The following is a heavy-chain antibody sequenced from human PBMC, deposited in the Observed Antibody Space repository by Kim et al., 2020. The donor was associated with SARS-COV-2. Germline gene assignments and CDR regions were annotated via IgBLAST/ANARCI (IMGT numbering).Heavy chain of an antibody. V-gene: IGHV3-23*01. D-gene: IGHD1-26*01. CDR1: GFTFSTSP. Sequence: GGSLRLSCAASGFTFSTSPMGWVRQAPGKGLEWVSRISWDGTRTYYADSVKGRVTMSSDKSRNTVYLQMDNLRVEDTAVYYCAKGVINSGFDYWGHGT. J-gene: IGHJ4*03. CDR3: AKGVINSGFDY. CDR2: ISWDGTRT.